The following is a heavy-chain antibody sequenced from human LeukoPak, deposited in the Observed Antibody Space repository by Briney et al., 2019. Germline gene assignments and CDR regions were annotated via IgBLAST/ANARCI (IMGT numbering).Heavy chain of an antibody. CDR3: ARGLGY. J-gene: IGHJ4*02. Sequence: SETLSLTCAVYGGSFSVYYWSWIRQPPGKGLEWIGEINHSGSTNYNPSLKSRVTISVDTSKNQFSLKLSSVTAADTAVYYCARGLGYWGQGTLVTVSS. CDR2: INHSGST. CDR1: GGSFSVYY. V-gene: IGHV4-34*01.